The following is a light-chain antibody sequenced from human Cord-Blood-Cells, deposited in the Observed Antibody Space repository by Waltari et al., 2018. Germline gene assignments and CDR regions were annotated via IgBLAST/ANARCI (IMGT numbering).Light chain of an antibody. CDR1: QSLLHSNGYNY. CDR3: MQALQTIFT. CDR2: LGS. Sequence: DIVMTQSPLSLPVTPGEPASISCRSSQSLLHSNGYNYLGWYLQKPGQSPQLLIYLGSNRASGVPDRCSGSGSGTDFTLKISRVEAEDVGVYYCMQALQTIFTFGPGTKVDIK. V-gene: IGKV2-28*01. J-gene: IGKJ3*01.